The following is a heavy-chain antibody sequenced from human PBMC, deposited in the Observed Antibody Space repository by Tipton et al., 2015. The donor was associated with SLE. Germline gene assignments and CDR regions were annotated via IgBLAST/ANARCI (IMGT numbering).Heavy chain of an antibody. CDR2: INHSGST. Sequence: TLSLTCAVYGGSFSGYYWSRIRQPPGKGLEWIGEINHSGSTNYNPSLKSRVTISVDTSKNQFSLKLSSVTAADTAVYYCARGIPPITIFGVVPQYYYMDVWGKGTTVTVSS. D-gene: IGHD3-3*01. CDR3: ARGIPPITIFGVVPQYYYMDV. CDR1: GGSFSGYY. J-gene: IGHJ6*03. V-gene: IGHV4-34*01.